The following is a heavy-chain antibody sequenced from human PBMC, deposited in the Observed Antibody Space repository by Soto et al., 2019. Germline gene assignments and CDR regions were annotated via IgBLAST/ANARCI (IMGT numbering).Heavy chain of an antibody. Sequence: EVQLVESGGGLVQPGGSLRLSCAASGFSFSDYYINWVRQAPGKGLEWVGRTRNKASSYTTDYAAFVKGRFTISRDDSKNLIYLQMNSLKPDDTAVYYCAREGSSSGPDYEYWGQGALVTVSS. CDR2: TRNKASSYTT. V-gene: IGHV3-72*01. CDR3: AREGSSSGPDYEY. D-gene: IGHD3-22*01. CDR1: GFSFSDYY. J-gene: IGHJ4*02.